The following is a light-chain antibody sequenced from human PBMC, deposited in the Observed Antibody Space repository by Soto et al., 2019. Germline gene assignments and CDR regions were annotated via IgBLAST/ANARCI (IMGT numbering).Light chain of an antibody. J-gene: IGKJ1*01. CDR2: GAS. CDR1: QSVSSN. CDR3: QQYNKWRT. V-gene: IGKV3-15*01. Sequence: EIVMTQCPSTLCVSPAERAPPSCRGSQSVSSNLAWYQQRPGQAPRLLIYGASTRATGIPARFSGSGSGTEFTLTISSLQSEDFAVYYCQQYNKWRTFGQGTKVDIK.